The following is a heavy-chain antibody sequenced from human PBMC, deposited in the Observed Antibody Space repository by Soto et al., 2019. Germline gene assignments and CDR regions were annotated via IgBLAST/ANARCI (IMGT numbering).Heavy chain of an antibody. D-gene: IGHD1-26*01. J-gene: IGHJ4*02. V-gene: IGHV3-48*02. Sequence: QAGGSLRLSCAASGFTFSSYSMNWVRQAPGKGLEWVSYISSSSSTMYYADSVKGRFTISRDNAKNSLFLHMNSLRDEDTAVYYCARDSTDADSGGYSGDYWGQGTLVTVSS. CDR3: ARDSTDADSGGYSGDY. CDR1: GFTFSSYS. CDR2: ISSSSSTM.